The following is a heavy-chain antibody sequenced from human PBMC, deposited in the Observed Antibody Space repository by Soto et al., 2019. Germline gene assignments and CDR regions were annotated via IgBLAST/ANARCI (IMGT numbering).Heavy chain of an antibody. Sequence: EVQLLESGGGLVQPGGSLRLSCAASGFTFTTYAMSWVRQAPGKGLEWVSGISGSGESTYYADSVKGRFTISRDKSKNIVLLQMNSLRAEDTALYFCVKVLSEMGVAEYYFDSWGQGTLVTVSS. V-gene: IGHV3-23*01. J-gene: IGHJ4*02. D-gene: IGHD3-10*01. CDR2: ISGSGEST. CDR3: VKVLSEMGVAEYYFDS. CDR1: GFTFTTYA.